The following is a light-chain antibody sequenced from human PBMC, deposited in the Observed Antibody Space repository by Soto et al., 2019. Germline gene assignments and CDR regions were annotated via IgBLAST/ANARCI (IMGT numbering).Light chain of an antibody. Sequence: DIQMTQSPSTLSASVGDRVTITCRASQSISSWLAWYQQKPGKAPKLLIYKASSLESGGPSRFSGSGSWTEFTLTISSLQPDDFPTYYCQQFHSFSPTFGQGTKVEIK. CDR2: KAS. CDR1: QSISSW. CDR3: QQFHSFSPT. J-gene: IGKJ1*01. V-gene: IGKV1-5*03.